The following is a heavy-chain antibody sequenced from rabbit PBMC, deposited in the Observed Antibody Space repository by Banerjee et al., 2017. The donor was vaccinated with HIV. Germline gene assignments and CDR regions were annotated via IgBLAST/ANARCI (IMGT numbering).Heavy chain of an antibody. CDR3: ARDLPDVIGWNFGW. CDR2: IYGDSGGST. V-gene: IGHV1S40*01. Sequence: QSLEESGGDLVKPGASLTLTCTASGFSFSYSDYMCWVRQAPGKGLEWIACIYGDSGGSTYYASWAKGRLTISKTSSTTVTLEMTSLTAADTATYFCARDLPDVIGWNFGWWGQGTLVTVS. J-gene: IGHJ3*01. CDR1: GFSFSYSDY. D-gene: IGHD4-1*01.